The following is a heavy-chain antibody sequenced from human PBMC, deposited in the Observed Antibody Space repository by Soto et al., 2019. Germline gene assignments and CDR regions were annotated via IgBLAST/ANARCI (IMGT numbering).Heavy chain of an antibody. J-gene: IGHJ3*02. CDR2: FYYSGTI. Sequence: QLQLQESGPGLVRPSETLSLTCTVSGGSISSNDYYWGWIRQPPGKGLEWIGTFYYSGTIYFNPSLKSRLTISVDTSKNQFSLNLSSVTAADTAVYYCARPLIVGSRDAFDIWGQGTMVTVSS. D-gene: IGHD1-26*01. CDR1: GGSISSNDYY. V-gene: IGHV4-39*01. CDR3: ARPLIVGSRDAFDI.